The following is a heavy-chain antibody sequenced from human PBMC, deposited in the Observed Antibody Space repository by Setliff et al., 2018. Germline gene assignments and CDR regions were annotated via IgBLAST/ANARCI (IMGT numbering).Heavy chain of an antibody. V-gene: IGHV3-23*01. CDR3: AKEVGYCSGGSCYHYYYGMDV. Sequence: GGSLRLSCAASGFTFGDFAMTWVRQAPGKGLEWVSGIGGRGISTYYADSVKGRFIISRDNSENTLYLQMNSLRAEDTAVYYCAKEVGYCSGGSCYHYYYGMDVWGQGTTVTVSS. J-gene: IGHJ6*02. CDR2: IGGRGIST. D-gene: IGHD2-15*01. CDR1: GFTFGDFA.